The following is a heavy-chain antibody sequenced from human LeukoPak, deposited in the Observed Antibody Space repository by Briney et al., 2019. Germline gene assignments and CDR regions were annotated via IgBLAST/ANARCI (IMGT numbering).Heavy chain of an antibody. J-gene: IGHJ4*02. CDR2: IYYNGNT. CDR1: GVSISSGGYY. CDR3: ARDRPYYDFWSGPQ. V-gene: IGHV4-31*03. D-gene: IGHD3-3*01. Sequence: PSETLSLTCTVSGVSISSGGYYWTWIRQHPGKGLEWIGFIYYNGNTFYNPSLKSRVTISVDTSKNQFSLKLTSVTAADTAVYYCARDRPYYDFWSGPQWGQGTLVTVSS.